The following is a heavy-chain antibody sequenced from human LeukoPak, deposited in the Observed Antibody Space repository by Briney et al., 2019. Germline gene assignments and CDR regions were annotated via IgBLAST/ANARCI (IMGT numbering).Heavy chain of an antibody. CDR3: ARDQVGGDDY. V-gene: IGHV1-46*01. CDR2: INPSGGST. CDR1: GFSFSGDA. D-gene: IGHD1-26*01. Sequence: GGSLRLSCAASGFSFSGDAIHWVRQAPGQGLEWMGIINPSGGSTSYAQKFQGRVTMTRDTSTSTVYMELSSLRSEDTAVYYCARDQVGGDDYWGQGTLVTVSS. J-gene: IGHJ4*02.